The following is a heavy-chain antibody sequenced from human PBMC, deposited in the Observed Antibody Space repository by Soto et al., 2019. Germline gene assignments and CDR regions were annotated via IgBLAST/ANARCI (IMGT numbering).Heavy chain of an antibody. J-gene: IGHJ4*02. V-gene: IGHV3-23*01. D-gene: IGHD1-26*01. CDR2: ISGSGGST. CDR3: AKGSYSGSYYRLPFDY. CDR1: GFTFSSYA. Sequence: PVGSLRLSCAASGFTFSSYAMSWVRQAPGKGLEWVSAISGSGGSTYYADSVKGRFTISRDNSKNTLYLQMNSLRAEDTAVYYCAKGSYSGSYYRLPFDYWGQGTLVTVSS.